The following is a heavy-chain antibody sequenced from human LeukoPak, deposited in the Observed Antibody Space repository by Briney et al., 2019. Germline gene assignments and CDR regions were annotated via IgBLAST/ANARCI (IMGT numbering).Heavy chain of an antibody. D-gene: IGHD2-2*01. Sequence: GGSLRLSCVASGVTLSNYAMSWARQAPGKGLEWVSGISSSGSGGNTYYADSVKGRFTITRDNTRNSLFLQMNSLRAEDTAVYYCARDPIYCSSTSCNYYYYYGMDVWGQGTTVTVSS. J-gene: IGHJ6*02. CDR2: ISSSGSGGNT. V-gene: IGHV3-23*01. CDR3: ARDPIYCSSTSCNYYYYYGMDV. CDR1: GVTLSNYA.